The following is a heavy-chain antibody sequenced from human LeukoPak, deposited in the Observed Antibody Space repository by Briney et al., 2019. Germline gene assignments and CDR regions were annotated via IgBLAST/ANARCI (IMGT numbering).Heavy chain of an antibody. CDR3: ARDFWP. J-gene: IGHJ5*02. Sequence: PSQTLSLTCTVSGGSMNSGGDYWTWIRQPAGKQLEWIGLIYTGGSTNYNPSLKSRVIISIDTSKNQFSLKLTSVTAADTAVYYCARDFWPWGRGTLVTVSS. CDR2: IYTGGST. D-gene: IGHD3-3*01. CDR1: GGSMNSGGDY. V-gene: IGHV4-61*02.